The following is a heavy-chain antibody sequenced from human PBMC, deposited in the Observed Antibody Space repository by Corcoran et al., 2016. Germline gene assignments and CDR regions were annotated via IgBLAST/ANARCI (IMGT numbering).Heavy chain of an antibody. CDR1: GGSFSSSSYY. CDR2: IYYSGST. D-gene: IGHD3-3*01. J-gene: IGHJ4*02. Sequence: QLQLQESGPGLVKPSETLSLTCTVSGGSFSSSSYYWDWIRQRPGQGLVWIGSIYYSGSTYYNPSLKGRVTISVDTSKNQFSLKLSSVPAADTAVYYCVRLPDDFWSGPADYWGQGTLVTVSS. CDR3: VRLPDDFWSGPADY. V-gene: IGHV4-39*01.